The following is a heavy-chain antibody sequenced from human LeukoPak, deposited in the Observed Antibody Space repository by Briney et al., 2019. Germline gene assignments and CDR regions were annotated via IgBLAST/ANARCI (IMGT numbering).Heavy chain of an antibody. J-gene: IGHJ4*02. CDR3: ARGIYGRRGMEWLLYTYYFDY. V-gene: IGHV4-34*01. D-gene: IGHD3-3*01. CDR1: GGSFSGYY. Sequence: PSETLSLTCAVYGGSFSGYYWSWIRQPPGKGLEWIGEINHSGSTNYNPSLKSRVTISVDTSKNQFSLKLSSVTAADTAVYYCARGIYGRRGMEWLLYTYYFDYWGQGTLVTVSS. CDR2: INHSGST.